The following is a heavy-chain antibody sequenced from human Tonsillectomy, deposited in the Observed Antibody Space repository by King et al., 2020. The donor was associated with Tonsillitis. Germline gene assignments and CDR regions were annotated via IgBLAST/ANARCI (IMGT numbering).Heavy chain of an antibody. V-gene: IGHV3-9*01. Sequence: VQLVESGGGLVQPGRSLRLSCAASGFTFYDYAMHWVRQAPGKGLDWVSGISWNSGSIGYADSVKGRFTISRDNAKNSLYLQMNSLRAEDTALYYCAKDRDDSSGYVDYWGQGTLVTVSS. CDR1: GFTFYDYA. CDR2: ISWNSGSI. D-gene: IGHD3-22*01. CDR3: AKDRDDSSGYVDY. J-gene: IGHJ4*02.